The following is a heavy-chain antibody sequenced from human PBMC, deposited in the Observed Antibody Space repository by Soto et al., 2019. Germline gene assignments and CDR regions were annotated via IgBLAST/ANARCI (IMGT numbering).Heavy chain of an antibody. J-gene: IGHJ4*02. CDR2: INHSGST. CDR1: GGSFSGYY. V-gene: IGHV4-34*01. D-gene: IGHD1-1*01. CDR3: ARGGALGSRQPIDY. Sequence: SETLSLTCAVYGGSFSGYYWSWIRQPPGKGLEWIGEINHSGSTKYNPSLKSRVTISVDTSKNQFSLKLSSVTAADTAVYDCARGGALGSRQPIDYWGQGTLVTVSS.